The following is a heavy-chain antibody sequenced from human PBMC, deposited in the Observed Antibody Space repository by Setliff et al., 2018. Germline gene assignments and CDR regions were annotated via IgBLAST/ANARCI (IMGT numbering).Heavy chain of an antibody. J-gene: IGHJ6*03. CDR2: IYSSGSI. CDR3: ARAPDSVTYYNLYPYYNDV. CDR1: GGSISSYY. V-gene: IGHV4-59*08. D-gene: IGHD1-26*01. Sequence: SETLSLTCNVSGGSISSYYWSWIRQPPGKGLEWIGNIYSSGSIKYNPSLRSRVTISVDTVKNQFSLRLSSLTAADTAVYYCARAPDSVTYYNLYPYYNDVWGKGTTVTVSS.